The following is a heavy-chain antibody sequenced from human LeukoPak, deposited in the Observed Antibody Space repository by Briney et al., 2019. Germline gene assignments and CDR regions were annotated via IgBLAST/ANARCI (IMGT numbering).Heavy chain of an antibody. D-gene: IGHD6-13*01. V-gene: IGHV3-11*04. CDR2: ISSSGSTI. Sequence: GGSLRLSCAASGFTFSDYYMSWIRQAPGKGLEWVSYISSSGSTIYYADSVKGRFTISRDNSKNTLCLQMNSLTAEDTAVYYCAKDIAADTEAFDYWGQGTLVTVSS. CDR3: AKDIAADTEAFDY. CDR1: GFTFSDYY. J-gene: IGHJ4*02.